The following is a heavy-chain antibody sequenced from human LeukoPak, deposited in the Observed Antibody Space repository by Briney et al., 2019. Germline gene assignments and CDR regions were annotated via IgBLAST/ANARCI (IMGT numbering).Heavy chain of an antibody. CDR2: ISSSSSYI. CDR3: ARGYFDWLFYY. J-gene: IGHJ4*02. Sequence: GGSLRLSCAASGFTFSSYGMHWVRQAPGKGLEWVSSISSSSSYIFYADSVKGRFTISRDNAKNSLYLQMNSLRAEDTAVYFCARGYFDWLFYYWGQGTLVTVSS. CDR1: GFTFSSYG. D-gene: IGHD3-9*01. V-gene: IGHV3-21*01.